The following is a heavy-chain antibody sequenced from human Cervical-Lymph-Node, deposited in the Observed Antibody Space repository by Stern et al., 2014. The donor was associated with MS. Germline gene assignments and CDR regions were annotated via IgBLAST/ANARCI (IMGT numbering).Heavy chain of an antibody. V-gene: IGHV1-46*01. D-gene: IGHD6-13*01. J-gene: IGHJ4*02. CDR3: ATYSSSWYPPWC. CDR2: INPIGGST. CDR1: GNTFTSYY. Sequence: QVQLVQSGAEVTKPGASVKISCKASGNTFTSYYMHWVRQAPGQGLEWMGIINPIGGSTHYAQKFQGRVTMTRDTSTSTVYMEVSSXXXDDAAVYYCATYSSSWYPPWCWDQGTLVTVSS.